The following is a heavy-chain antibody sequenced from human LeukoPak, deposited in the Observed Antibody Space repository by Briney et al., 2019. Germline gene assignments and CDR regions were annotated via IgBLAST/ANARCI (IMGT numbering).Heavy chain of an antibody. Sequence: GGSLRLSCAASGFTFSSYAMSWVRQAPGKGLEWVAVISYDGSNKYYADSVKGRFTISRDNSKNTLYLQMNSLRAEDTAVYYCARDYDFWSGYYTGLLPTTGYGMDVWGQGTTVTVSS. J-gene: IGHJ6*02. CDR2: ISYDGSNK. CDR3: ARDYDFWSGYYTGLLPTTGYGMDV. V-gene: IGHV3-30-3*01. D-gene: IGHD3-3*01. CDR1: GFTFSSYA.